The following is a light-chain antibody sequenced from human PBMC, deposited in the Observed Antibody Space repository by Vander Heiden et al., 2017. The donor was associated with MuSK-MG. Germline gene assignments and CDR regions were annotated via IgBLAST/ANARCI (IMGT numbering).Light chain of an antibody. V-gene: IGLV3-1*01. CDR3: QAWDTGTAL. J-gene: IGLJ2*01. CDR2: QDN. CDR1: KLGDKY. Sequence: SYELTQSPSVSVSPGQTASITCSGDKLGDKYAFWYQQRPGQSPVLVIFQDNKRPSGIPERFSGSNSGNTATLTISGTQAMDEADYYCQAWDTGTALFGGGTKLTVL.